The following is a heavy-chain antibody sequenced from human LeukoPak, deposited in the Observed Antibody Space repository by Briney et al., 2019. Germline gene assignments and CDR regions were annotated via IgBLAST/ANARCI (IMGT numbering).Heavy chain of an antibody. V-gene: IGHV1-24*01. CDR1: GYTLTELS. CDR2: FDPEDGET. D-gene: IGHD1-26*01. J-gene: IGHJ4*02. CDR3: AKDGDYQWELLLSDQYYFDY. Sequence: EASVKVSCKVSGYTLTELSMHWVRQAPGKGLEWMGGFDPEDGETIYAQKFQGRVTMTEDTSTDTAYMELSSLRSEDTAVYYCAKDGDYQWELLLSDQYYFDYWGQGTLVTVSS.